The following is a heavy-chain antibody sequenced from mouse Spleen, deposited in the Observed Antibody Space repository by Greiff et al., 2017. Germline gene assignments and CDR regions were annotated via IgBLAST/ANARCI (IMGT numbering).Heavy chain of an antibody. V-gene: IGHV1-82*01. D-gene: IGHD2-3*01. CDR1: GYAFSSSW. CDR2: IYPGDGDT. Sequence: QVQLKDSGPELVKPGASVKISCKASGYAFSSSWMNWVKQRPGQGLEWIGRIYPGDGDTNYNGKFKGKATLTADKSSSTAYMQLSSLTSVDSAVYFCARSDGYPFAYWGQGTLVTVSA. J-gene: IGHJ3*01. CDR3: ARSDGYPFAY.